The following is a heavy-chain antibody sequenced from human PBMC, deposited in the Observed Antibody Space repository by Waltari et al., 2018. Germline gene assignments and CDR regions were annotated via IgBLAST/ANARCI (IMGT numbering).Heavy chain of an antibody. CDR3: ATGGPPFDY. D-gene: IGHD3-16*01. Sequence: EVQLVQSGAEVKRPGATEKISCKAYGYTFTDYYMHWVQQAPGKGLEWMGRVDPEDGETIYAERFQGRVTITADTSTDTTYMELSSLRSEGTAVYYCATGGPPFDYWGQGTLVTVSS. CDR1: GYTFTDYY. CDR2: VDPEDGET. V-gene: IGHV1-69-2*01. J-gene: IGHJ4*02.